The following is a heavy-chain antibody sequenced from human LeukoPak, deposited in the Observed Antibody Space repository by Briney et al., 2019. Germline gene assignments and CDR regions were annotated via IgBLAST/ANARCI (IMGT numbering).Heavy chain of an antibody. CDR1: GFTFSSYG. CDR2: ISCDGSNK. Sequence: GRSLRLSSAASGFTFSSYGMHWVRQAPGKGLEWLVVISCDGSNKYYADSVKGRFTISRDNSKNTLYLQMNSLRAEDTAVYYCASSVPTGGGAFDYWGQGTLVTVSS. V-gene: IGHV3-30*03. J-gene: IGHJ4*02. D-gene: IGHD2-8*02. CDR3: ASSVPTGGGAFDY.